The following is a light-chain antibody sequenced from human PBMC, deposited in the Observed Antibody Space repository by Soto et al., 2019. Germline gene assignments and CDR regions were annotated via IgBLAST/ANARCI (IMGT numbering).Light chain of an antibody. V-gene: IGKV3D-20*02. CDR2: DAS. CDR3: QKVRRYPQA. Sequence: SASVSCRASQTVRNNYLAWYQQKPGQAPRLLIYDASSRATGIADRCSGGGVWTYFIITICKLEPGDLSAQYRQKVRRYPQAVGGGTKVDI. CDR1: QTVRNNY. J-gene: IGKJ4*01.